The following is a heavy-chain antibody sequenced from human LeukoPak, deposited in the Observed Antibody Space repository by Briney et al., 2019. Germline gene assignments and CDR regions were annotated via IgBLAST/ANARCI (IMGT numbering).Heavy chain of an antibody. V-gene: IGHV3-48*01. CDR2: ISSSSSTI. J-gene: IGHJ4*02. D-gene: IGHD6-19*01. CDR1: GFTFSSYS. Sequence: TGGSLRLSCAASGFTFSSYSMNWVRQAPGKGLEWVSYISSSSSTIYYADSVKGRFTISRDNAKNSLYLQMNSLRAEDTAVHYCARGYSSGWYVYWGQGTLVTVSS. CDR3: ARGYSSGWYVY.